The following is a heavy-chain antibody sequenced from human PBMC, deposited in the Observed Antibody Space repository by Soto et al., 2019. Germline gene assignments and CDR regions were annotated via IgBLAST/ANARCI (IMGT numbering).Heavy chain of an antibody. CDR2: IYYIGTT. Sequence: QVQLQESGPGLVKPSQTLSLTSTVSGDSMGSGDYYWTWIRQPPGKGLEWIGYIYYIGTTFYNPSLESRVNISIDTSKNHFSLRLTSVTAADTAVYYCSRGSTYSGFLTWGQGTVVTVSS. CDR1: GDSMGSGDYY. CDR3: SRGSTYSGFLT. J-gene: IGHJ5*02. D-gene: IGHD3-10*01. V-gene: IGHV4-30-4*01.